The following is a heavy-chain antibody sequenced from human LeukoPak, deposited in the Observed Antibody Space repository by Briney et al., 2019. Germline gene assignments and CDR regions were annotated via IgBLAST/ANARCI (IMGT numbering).Heavy chain of an antibody. Sequence: GGSLRLSCAASGFTFDDYATHWVRQAPGKGLEWVSLIGGDGGSTYYADSVKGRFTISRDNSKNSLFLHMKSLRTDDTALYYCVKEPHYYDRSGYFWGQGTLVTVSS. CDR3: VKEPHYYDRSGYF. CDR1: GFTFDDYA. V-gene: IGHV3-43*02. J-gene: IGHJ4*02. CDR2: IGGDGGST. D-gene: IGHD3-22*01.